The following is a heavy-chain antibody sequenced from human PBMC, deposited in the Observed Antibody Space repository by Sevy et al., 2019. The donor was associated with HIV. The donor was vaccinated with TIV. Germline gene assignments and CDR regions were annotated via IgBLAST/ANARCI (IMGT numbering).Heavy chain of an antibody. Sequence: ASVKVSCKASGGTFSSYAISWVRQAPGQGLEWMGGIIPIFGTANYAQKFQGRVTITADESTSTAYMELSSMRSEDTAVYYCARDKGGGRGAFDIWGQGTMVTVSS. CDR3: ARDKGGGRGAFDI. CDR1: GGTFSSYA. J-gene: IGHJ3*02. D-gene: IGHD2-15*01. V-gene: IGHV1-69*13. CDR2: IIPIFGTA.